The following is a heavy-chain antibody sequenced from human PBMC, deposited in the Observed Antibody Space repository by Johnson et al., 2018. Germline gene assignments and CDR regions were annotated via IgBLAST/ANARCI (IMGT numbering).Heavy chain of an antibody. CDR1: GFTFSSYW. CDR2: INSDGSSK. J-gene: IGHJ3*02. V-gene: IGHV3-74*01. Sequence: VQLQESGGGLVQPGGSLRLSCAASGFTFSSYWMHWVRQAPGKGLVWVSLINSDGSSKSYADSVKGRFTISRDNAKNTLYLQMNSLRAEATAVYYLARDRGYGSGSYGAFDIWGQGTMVTVSS. D-gene: IGHD3-10*01. CDR3: ARDRGYGSGSYGAFDI.